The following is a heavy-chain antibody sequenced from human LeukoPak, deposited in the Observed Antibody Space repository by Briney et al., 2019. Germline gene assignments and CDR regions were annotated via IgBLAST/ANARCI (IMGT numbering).Heavy chain of an antibody. V-gene: IGHV1-18*01. CDR3: ARAYYDFWSGYPYYFDY. CDR1: GYVFSVYG. D-gene: IGHD3-3*01. Sequence: ASVKVSCKASGYVFSVYGISWVRQAPGQRLEWLGWVSTDRTKTKYAEKFQGRVTMTTEQSTTTVYMELRNLRSDDTAVYYCARAYYDFWSGYPYYFDYWGQGTLVTVSS. J-gene: IGHJ4*02. CDR2: VSTDRTKT.